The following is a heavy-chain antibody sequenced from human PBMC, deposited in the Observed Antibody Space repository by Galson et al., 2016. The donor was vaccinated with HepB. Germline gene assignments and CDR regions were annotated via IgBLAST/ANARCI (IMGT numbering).Heavy chain of an antibody. J-gene: IGHJ4*02. CDR3: ARTSYSYDTSDYSEAIYFDY. CDR2: ISSSSADI. CDR1: GFTFSTYT. V-gene: IGHV3-48*02. Sequence: SLRLSCAASGFTFSTYTMNWVRQAPGKGLEWVAKISSSSADIFYADSVKGRFTNSRNNAKNSLYLQMKSLRDEDTAVYFCARTSYSYDTSDYSEAIYFDYWGQGTLVSVSS. D-gene: IGHD3-16*01.